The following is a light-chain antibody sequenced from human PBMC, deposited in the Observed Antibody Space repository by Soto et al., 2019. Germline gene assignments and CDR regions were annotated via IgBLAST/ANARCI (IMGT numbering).Light chain of an antibody. Sequence: DILMTQSPSTLSASVGDRVTITCRASQSISSWLAWYQQKPGKAPKLLIYDASSMESGVPSRFSGSGSGTDFTLTISRLHPDDFANYYCQQYNSYPYTFGQGTKVEIK. J-gene: IGKJ2*01. CDR2: DAS. CDR1: QSISSW. V-gene: IGKV1-5*01. CDR3: QQYNSYPYT.